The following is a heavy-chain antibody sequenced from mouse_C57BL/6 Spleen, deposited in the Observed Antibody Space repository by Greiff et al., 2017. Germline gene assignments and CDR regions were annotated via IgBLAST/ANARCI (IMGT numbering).Heavy chain of an antibody. Sequence: QVQLQQSGAELVRPGTSVKVSCKASGYAFTNYLIEWVKQRPGQGLEWIGVINPGSGGTNYNEKFKGKATLTADKSSSTAYMPLSSLTSEDSAVYFSASYYYGSPTGFAYWGQGTLVTVSA. CDR2: INPGSGGT. CDR3: ASYYYGSPTGFAY. V-gene: IGHV1-54*01. D-gene: IGHD1-1*01. J-gene: IGHJ3*01. CDR1: GYAFTNYL.